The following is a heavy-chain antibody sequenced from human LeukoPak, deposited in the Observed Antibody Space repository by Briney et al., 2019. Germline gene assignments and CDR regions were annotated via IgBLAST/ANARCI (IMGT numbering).Heavy chain of an antibody. Sequence: SWIRQAPGKGLEWIGEIYHSGSTNYNPSLKSRVTISVDKSKNQFSLKLSSVTAADTAVYYCATYGDYYYYGMDVWGQGTTVTVSS. CDR3: ATYGDYYYYGMDV. D-gene: IGHD4-17*01. J-gene: IGHJ6*02. CDR2: IYHSGST. V-gene: IGHV4-4*02.